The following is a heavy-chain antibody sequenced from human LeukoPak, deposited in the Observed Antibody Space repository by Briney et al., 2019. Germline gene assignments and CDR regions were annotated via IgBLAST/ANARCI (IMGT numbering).Heavy chain of an antibody. Sequence: GGSLRLSCAASGFTFSSYAMRWVRQAPGKGLEWVSAISGSGGNTYYADSVKGRFTISRDNSKNTLYLQMNSLRAEDTAVYYCAKSGFLAAAGTVYWGQGTLVTVSS. CDR1: GFTFSSYA. J-gene: IGHJ4*02. D-gene: IGHD6-13*01. CDR2: ISGSGGNT. CDR3: AKSGFLAAAGTVY. V-gene: IGHV3-23*01.